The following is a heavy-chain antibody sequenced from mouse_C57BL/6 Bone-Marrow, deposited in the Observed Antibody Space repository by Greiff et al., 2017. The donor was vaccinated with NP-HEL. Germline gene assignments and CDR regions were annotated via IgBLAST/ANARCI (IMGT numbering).Heavy chain of an antibody. Sequence: DVKLVESEGGLVQPGSSMKLSCTASGFTFSDYYMAWVRQVPEKGLEWVANINYDGSSTYYLDSLKSRFIISRDNAKNILYLQMSSLKSEDTATYYCAREGVYYDYFDYWCQGTTLTVSS. CDR3: AREGVYYDYFDY. CDR2: INYDGSST. J-gene: IGHJ2*01. CDR1: GFTFSDYY. D-gene: IGHD1-1*02. V-gene: IGHV5-16*01.